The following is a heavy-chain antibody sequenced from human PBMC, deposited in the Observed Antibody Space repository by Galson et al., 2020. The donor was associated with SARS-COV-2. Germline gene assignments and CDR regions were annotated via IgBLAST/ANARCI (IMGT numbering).Heavy chain of an antibody. CDR3: ERVATAGGYWYFDL. V-gene: IGHV4-31*03. Sequence: SETLSLTCTVSGGSISSGGYYWSWIRQHPGKGLEWIGYIYYSGSTYYNPSLKSRVTISVDTSKNQFSLKLSSVTAADTAVYYCERVATAGGYWYFDLWGRGTLVTVSS. J-gene: IGHJ2*01. D-gene: IGHD3-16*01. CDR1: GGSISSGGYY. CDR2: IYYSGST.